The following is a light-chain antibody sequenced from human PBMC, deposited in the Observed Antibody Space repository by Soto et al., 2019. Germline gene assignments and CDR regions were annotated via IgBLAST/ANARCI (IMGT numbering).Light chain of an antibody. CDR1: QSISSR. CDR3: QQYNSYPWT. Sequence: DIQMTQSPSTLSASVGDRVTITCRASQSISSRLAWYQQKPGKAPKLLIYKASSLESEVPLRFSGSGFETEFTLTISSLQPDDFATYYCQQYNSYPWTFGQGTKVEIK. CDR2: KAS. V-gene: IGKV1-5*03. J-gene: IGKJ1*01.